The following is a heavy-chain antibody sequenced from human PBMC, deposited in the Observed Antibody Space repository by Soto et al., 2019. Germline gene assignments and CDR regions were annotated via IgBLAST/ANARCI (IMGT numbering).Heavy chain of an antibody. Sequence: VQLVESGGGLVQPGRSLRLSCAASGFTFDDYAMHWVRQAPGKGLEWVSGISWNSGSIGYADSVKGRFTISRDNAKNSLYLQMNSLRAEDTALYYCAKVIGSYSSSWYAFDYWGQGTLVTVSS. J-gene: IGHJ4*02. CDR2: ISWNSGSI. CDR1: GFTFDDYA. V-gene: IGHV3-9*01. CDR3: AKVIGSYSSSWYAFDY. D-gene: IGHD6-13*01.